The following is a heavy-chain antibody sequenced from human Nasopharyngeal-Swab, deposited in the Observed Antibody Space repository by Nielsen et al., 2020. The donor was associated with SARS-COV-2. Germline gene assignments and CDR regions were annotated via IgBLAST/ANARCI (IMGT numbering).Heavy chain of an antibody. D-gene: IGHD3-16*01. CDR2: IKADGNHI. CDR1: GFTFSSYS. J-gene: IGHJ2*01. Sequence: GESLKISCAASGFTFSSYSMSWLRQAPGKGLVWVSQIKADGNHITYADSVKGRFTISRDNAKNTLFLQMNSLRAEDTTVYYCARGGWYFDFWGRGTLVTVSS. V-gene: IGHV3-74*01. CDR3: ARGGWYFDF.